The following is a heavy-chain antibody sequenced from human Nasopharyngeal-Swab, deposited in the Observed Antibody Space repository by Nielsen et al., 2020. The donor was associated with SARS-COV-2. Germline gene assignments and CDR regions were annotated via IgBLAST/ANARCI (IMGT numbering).Heavy chain of an antibody. CDR2: LSIDGSNYA. D-gene: IGHD2-2*01. Sequence: GESLKISCVGSGITFSRSVIQWVRQAPGEGLEWVAVLSIDGSNYAQYADSVKGRFSISRDTSENTLHLQLNSLRDEDTAVYYCVREGGTSGRAGYFDYWGQGTLVTVSS. CDR1: GITFSRSV. V-gene: IGHV3-30-3*01. J-gene: IGHJ4*02. CDR3: VREGGTSGRAGYFDY.